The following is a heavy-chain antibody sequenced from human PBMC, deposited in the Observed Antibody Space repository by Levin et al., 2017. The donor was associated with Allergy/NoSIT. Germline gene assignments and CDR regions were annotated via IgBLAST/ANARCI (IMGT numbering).Heavy chain of an antibody. CDR2: IYPGDSDP. CDR3: GRRGDFSNCMYYLDY. J-gene: IGHJ4*02. CDR1: GYSFGTYW. V-gene: IGHV5-51*01. Sequence: AASVKVSCKGSGYSFGTYWIGWVRQMPGKGLEWVGIIYPGDSDPIYSPSFQGQVTISVDEFINTPYLQLSSVKASDTAMYYCGRRGDFSNCMYYLDYWGQGTLVTVSA. D-gene: IGHD4-11*01.